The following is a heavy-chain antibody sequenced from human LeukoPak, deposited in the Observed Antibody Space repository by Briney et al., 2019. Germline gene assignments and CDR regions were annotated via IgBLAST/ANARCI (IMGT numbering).Heavy chain of an antibody. CDR2: IYTRGGA. Sequence: SETLSLTCIVSGDSISTYYWSWIRQSAGKGLEWIGRIYTRGGAKYSSSLKSRVTISVDETKNQVSLRLTSVTAADTAVYYCARELQLRVWGKGTLVTVSS. CDR3: ARELQLRV. CDR1: GDSISTYY. V-gene: IGHV4-4*07. D-gene: IGHD1-7*01. J-gene: IGHJ4*02.